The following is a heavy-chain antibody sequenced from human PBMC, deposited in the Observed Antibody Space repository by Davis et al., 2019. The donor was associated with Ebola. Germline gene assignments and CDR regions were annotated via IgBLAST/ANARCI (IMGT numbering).Heavy chain of an antibody. Sequence: GESLKISCAASGFTFSSYWMSWVRQAPGKGLEWVANIKQDGSEKYYVDSVKGRFTISRDNDKNSLSLQMNGLRAEDTAVYYCANTGMDVWGQGTTVTVSS. J-gene: IGHJ6*02. V-gene: IGHV3-7*01. CDR2: IKQDGSEK. CDR1: GFTFSSYW. CDR3: ANTGMDV.